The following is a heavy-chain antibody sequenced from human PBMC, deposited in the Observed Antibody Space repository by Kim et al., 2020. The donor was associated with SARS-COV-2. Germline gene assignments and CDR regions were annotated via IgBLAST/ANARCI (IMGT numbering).Heavy chain of an antibody. J-gene: IGHJ4*02. Sequence: GGSLRLSCAASGFTLTNNAMSWVRQAPGRGLEWVSTIRASAETTYYAGSVNGRFTISRDSAKHTLYLQLNTLRADDTAVYYCVKDRGGSGWPVFDYWGQGALVTVSS. CDR3: VKDRGGSGWPVFDY. D-gene: IGHD6-19*01. V-gene: IGHV3-23*01. CDR2: IRASAETT. CDR1: GFTLTNNA.